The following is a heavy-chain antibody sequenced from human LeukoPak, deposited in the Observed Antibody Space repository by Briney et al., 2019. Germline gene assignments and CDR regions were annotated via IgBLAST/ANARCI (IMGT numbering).Heavy chain of an antibody. CDR1: GYSISKGYH. Sequence: AEPLTLTCAVSGYSISKGYHWGWLRQPPEKGLEGIGSINHSGSTYYNPSLKSRVTISVDTSKNEFSLKLHSVSAADTPVHYCSRDSGYDPGGFDPWGQGTLVTVSS. J-gene: IGHJ5*02. CDR3: SRDSGYDPGGFDP. D-gene: IGHD3-3*01. V-gene: IGHV4-38-2*02. CDR2: INHSGST.